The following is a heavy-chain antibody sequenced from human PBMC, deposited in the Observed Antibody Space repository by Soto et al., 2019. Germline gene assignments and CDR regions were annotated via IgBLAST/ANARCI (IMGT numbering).Heavy chain of an antibody. V-gene: IGHV4-59*08. D-gene: IGHD3-3*01. J-gene: IGHJ4*02. CDR3: ARHAYYDFWSGYTHFDY. CDR2: IYYSGST. CDR1: GGSISRYY. Sequence: SETLSLTCTVSGGSISRYYWSWIRQPPGKGLEWIGYIYYSGSTNYNPSLKSRVTISVDTSKNQFSLKLSSVTAADTAVYYCARHAYYDFWSGYTHFDYWGQGTLVTVSS.